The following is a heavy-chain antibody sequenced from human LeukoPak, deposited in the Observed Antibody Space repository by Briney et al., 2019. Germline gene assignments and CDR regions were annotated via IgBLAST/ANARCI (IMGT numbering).Heavy chain of an antibody. CDR2: IYPIDSDT. CDR3: ARRDYSSASDYFYYYLDV. J-gene: IGHJ6*03. Sequence: GESLKISCKASGYKFTSYWIGWVRQMPGKGLEWMGNIYPIDSDTRYSPSFQGQVTMSVDTSISTAYLHWSSLKASDTAIYYCARRDYSSASDYFYYYLDVWGKGTTVTVSS. D-gene: IGHD6-25*01. V-gene: IGHV5-51*01. CDR1: GYKFTSYW.